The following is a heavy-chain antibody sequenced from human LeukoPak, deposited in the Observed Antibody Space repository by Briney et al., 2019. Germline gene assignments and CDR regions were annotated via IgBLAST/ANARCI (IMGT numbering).Heavy chain of an antibody. CDR2: ISAYNGNT. Sequence: ASVKVSCKASGYTFTSYGINWVRQAPGQGLEWMGWISAYNGNTNYAQKLQGRVTMTTDTSTSTAYMELRSLRSDDTAVYYCARGLPHPYYYDSSGAYWGQGTLVTVSS. CDR1: GYTFTSYG. D-gene: IGHD3-22*01. CDR3: ARGLPHPYYYDSSGAY. V-gene: IGHV1-18*01. J-gene: IGHJ4*02.